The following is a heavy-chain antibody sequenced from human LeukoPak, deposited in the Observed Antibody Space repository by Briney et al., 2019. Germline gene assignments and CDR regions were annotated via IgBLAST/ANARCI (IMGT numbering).Heavy chain of an antibody. Sequence: GGSLRLSCAASGFTFSSYAMSWVRQAPGKELQWVSVIRDSGGSTYYADSVKGRFTISRDNSKNTLYLQMNSLRAEDTAVYYCAKAGRSGWYPGWPFDIWGQGTMVTVSS. CDR2: IRDSGGST. D-gene: IGHD6-19*01. CDR3: AKAGRSGWYPGWPFDI. CDR1: GFTFSSYA. V-gene: IGHV3-23*01. J-gene: IGHJ3*02.